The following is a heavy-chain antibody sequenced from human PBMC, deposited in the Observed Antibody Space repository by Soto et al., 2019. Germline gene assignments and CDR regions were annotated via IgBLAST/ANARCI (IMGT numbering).Heavy chain of an antibody. D-gene: IGHD3-10*01. V-gene: IGHV3-23*01. CDR2: ISGSGGST. CDR1: GFTFSSYA. Sequence: GGSLRLSCAASGFTFSSYAMSWVRQAPGKGLEWVSAISGSGGSTYYADSVKGRFTISRDNSKNTLYLQMNSLRAEDTAVYYCAKGSVRGLIIITLDYWGQGTLVTVSS. J-gene: IGHJ4*02. CDR3: AKGSVRGLIIITLDY.